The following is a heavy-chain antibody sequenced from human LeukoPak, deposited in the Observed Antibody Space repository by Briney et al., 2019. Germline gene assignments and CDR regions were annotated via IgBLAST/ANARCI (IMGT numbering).Heavy chain of an antibody. V-gene: IGHV5-51*01. D-gene: IGHD3-10*01. Sequence: GESLKISCKGSGYSFTSYWIGWVRQMPGKGLEWMGIIYPGDSDTRYSPSFQGQVTISADKSISTAYLQWSSLKASDTAMYYCARLCYGSGSYYRYGMDVWGQGTTVTVSS. J-gene: IGHJ6*02. CDR3: ARLCYGSGSYYRYGMDV. CDR1: GYSFTSYW. CDR2: IYPGDSDT.